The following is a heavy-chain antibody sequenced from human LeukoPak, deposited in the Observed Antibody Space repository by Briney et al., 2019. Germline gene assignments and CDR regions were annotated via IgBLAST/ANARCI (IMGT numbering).Heavy chain of an antibody. CDR1: GFTFSSFS. J-gene: IGHJ4*02. V-gene: IGHV3-48*01. Sequence: GGSLRLSCAASGFTFSSFSMDWVRQAPGKGLEWVSYISSSSSTIYYADSVKGRFTISRDNAKNSLYLQMNSLRAEDTAVYYFARDADSSSGYTLAIDYWGQGTLVTVSS. CDR3: ARDADSSSGYTLAIDY. D-gene: IGHD6-13*01. CDR2: ISSSSSTI.